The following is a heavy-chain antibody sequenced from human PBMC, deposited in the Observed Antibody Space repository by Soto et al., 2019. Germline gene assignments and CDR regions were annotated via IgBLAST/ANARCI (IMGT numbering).Heavy chain of an antibody. CDR2: IYWNDDK. D-gene: IGHD3-10*01. J-gene: IGHJ4*02. V-gene: IGHV2-5*01. CDR3: ARRPQAWFGEFDY. Sequence: GLDLEWLALIYWNDDKLYSPSLKSRLTITKDTSKNQVVLTMTNMDPVDTATYYCARRPQAWFGEFDYWGQGTLVTVSS.